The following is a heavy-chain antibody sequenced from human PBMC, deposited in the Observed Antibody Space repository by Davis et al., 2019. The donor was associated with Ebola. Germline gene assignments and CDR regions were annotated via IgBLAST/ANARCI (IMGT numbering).Heavy chain of an antibody. V-gene: IGHV3-11*04. Sequence: GESLKISCAASGFTFSDYYMSWIRQAPGKGLEWVSYISSSGSTIYYADSVKGRFTISRDNSKNTLYLQMNSLRAEDTAVYYCARDTVLYCSGGSCSPYGMDVWGQGTTVTVSS. CDR1: GFTFSDYY. CDR3: ARDTVLYCSGGSCSPYGMDV. D-gene: IGHD2-15*01. J-gene: IGHJ6*02. CDR2: ISSSGSTI.